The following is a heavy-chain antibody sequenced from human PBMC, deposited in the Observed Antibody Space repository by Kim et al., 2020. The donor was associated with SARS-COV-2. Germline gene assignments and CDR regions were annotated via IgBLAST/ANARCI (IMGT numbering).Heavy chain of an antibody. CDR3: ARMATITMVRGVITSGHFDY. CDR2: INPSGGST. Sequence: ASVKVSCKASGYTFTSYYMHWVRQAPGQGLEWMGIINPSGGSTSYAQKFQGRVTMTRDTSTSTVYMELSSLRSEDTAVYYCARMATITMVRGVITSGHFDYWGQGTLVTVSS. J-gene: IGHJ4*02. D-gene: IGHD3-10*01. V-gene: IGHV1-46*01. CDR1: GYTFTSYY.